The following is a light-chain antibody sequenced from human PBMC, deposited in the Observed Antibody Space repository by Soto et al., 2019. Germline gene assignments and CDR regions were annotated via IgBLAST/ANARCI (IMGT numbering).Light chain of an antibody. J-gene: IGKJ1*01. Sequence: IVMTQYPATLSVSPGGRATLSCRASQSISDTLAWYQQKPGQAPRLLIHGASTRAPGFPARFSGSGSGTDFPLTISILQSEDFAVYYCQQYDNWPWTFGQGTKVEIK. CDR1: QSISDT. CDR3: QQYDNWPWT. CDR2: GAS. V-gene: IGKV3-15*01.